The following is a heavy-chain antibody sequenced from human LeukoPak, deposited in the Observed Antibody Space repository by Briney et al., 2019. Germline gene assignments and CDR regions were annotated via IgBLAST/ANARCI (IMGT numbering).Heavy chain of an antibody. CDR1: GGSVSSSSYY. V-gene: IGHV4-39*07. Sequence: SSETLSLTCTVSGGSVSSSSYYWGWIRQPPGKGLEWIGSIYYSGSTSYHPSLKSRVTISVDTSKNQFSLKLSSVTAADTAVYYCARSYRYSGRYMDVWGKGTTVTVSS. J-gene: IGHJ6*03. D-gene: IGHD1-26*01. CDR3: ARSYRYSGRYMDV. CDR2: IYYSGST.